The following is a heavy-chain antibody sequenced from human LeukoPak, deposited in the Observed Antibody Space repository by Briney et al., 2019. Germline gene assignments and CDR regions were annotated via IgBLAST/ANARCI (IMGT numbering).Heavy chain of an antibody. V-gene: IGHV3-7*01. CDR3: VIDRGAR. Sequence: PGGSLRLSCAASASTFSRSYMGWVRQAPGKGLEWVALMRLAGSVTYYVESVKGRFTISRDNTMNLLYLHMNNLRAEDTAVYYCVIDRGARWGQGTLVTVSS. CDR1: ASTFSRSY. CDR2: MRLAGSVT. J-gene: IGHJ4*02.